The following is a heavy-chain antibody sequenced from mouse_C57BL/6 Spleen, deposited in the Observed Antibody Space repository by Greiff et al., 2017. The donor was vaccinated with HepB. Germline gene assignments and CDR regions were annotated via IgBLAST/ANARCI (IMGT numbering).Heavy chain of an antibody. Sequence: QVQLQQSGAELVRPGASVTLSCKASGYTFTDYEMHWVKQTPVHGLEWIGAIDPETGGTAYNQKFKGKAILTADKSSSTAYMELRSLTSEDSAVYYCTRFYTLPEAMDYWGQGTSVTVSS. CDR2: IDPETGGT. CDR3: TRFYTLPEAMDY. D-gene: IGHD2-1*01. J-gene: IGHJ4*01. V-gene: IGHV1-15*01. CDR1: GYTFTDYE.